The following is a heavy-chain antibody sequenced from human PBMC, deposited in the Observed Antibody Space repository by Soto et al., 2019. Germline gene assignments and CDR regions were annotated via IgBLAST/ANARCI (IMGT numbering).Heavy chain of an antibody. V-gene: IGHV3-30*18. CDR2: ISYDGSNK. Sequence: QVQLVESGGGVVQPGRSLRLSCAASGFTFSSYGMYWVRQAPGKGLEWVAVISYDGSNKYYADSVKGRFTISRDNSKNTLYMQMNSLRAEDTALYYCAQEDAYGHRRKAFDIWGQGTMVTVSS. CDR3: AQEDAYGHRRKAFDI. J-gene: IGHJ3*02. CDR1: GFTFSSYG. D-gene: IGHD4-17*01.